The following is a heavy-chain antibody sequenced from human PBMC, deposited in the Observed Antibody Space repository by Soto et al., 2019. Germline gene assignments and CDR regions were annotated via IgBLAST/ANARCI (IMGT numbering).Heavy chain of an antibody. CDR1: GLSLSDVF. D-gene: IGHD3-10*01. CDR2: TQDKAYSYTT. V-gene: IGHV3-72*01. CDR3: ASIRGDFGY. Sequence: EVQLVESGGDLVQPGGSLRLSCAASGLSLSDVFIDWVRQAPGKGREWVGRTQDKAYSYTTEYAASVKGRFTIARDDSRNSVLLQMSSLKTEDTAVYYCASIRGDFGYCGQGTVVTVSA. J-gene: IGHJ4*02.